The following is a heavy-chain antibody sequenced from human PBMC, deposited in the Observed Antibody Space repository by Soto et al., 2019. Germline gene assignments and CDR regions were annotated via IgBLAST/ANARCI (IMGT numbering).Heavy chain of an antibody. CDR3: ARSYGDYGIDY. D-gene: IGHD4-17*01. J-gene: IGHJ4*02. CDR2: INAGDGNT. CDR1: GYTFTSYA. V-gene: IGHV1-3*01. Sequence: SVKVSCKASGYTFTSYAVHWVRQAPGQRLEWMGWINAGDGNTKYSQKFQDRVTFTRDTSASTAYMELSSLRSEDTAVYYCARSYGDYGIDYWGQGTLVTVSS.